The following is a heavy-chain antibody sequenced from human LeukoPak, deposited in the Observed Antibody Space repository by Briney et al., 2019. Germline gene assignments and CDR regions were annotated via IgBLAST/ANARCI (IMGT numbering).Heavy chain of an antibody. CDR1: GFTFSSYG. V-gene: IGHV3-33*01. CDR3: ARDPYYYDCSGYLSY. Sequence: SGGSLRLSCAASGFTFSSYGTHWVRQAPGEGLEWVAVIWYDGSNKYYADSVKGRFTISRDNSKNTLYLQMNSLRAEDTAVYYCARDPYYYDCSGYLSYWGQGTLVTVFS. J-gene: IGHJ4*02. D-gene: IGHD3-22*01. CDR2: IWYDGSNK.